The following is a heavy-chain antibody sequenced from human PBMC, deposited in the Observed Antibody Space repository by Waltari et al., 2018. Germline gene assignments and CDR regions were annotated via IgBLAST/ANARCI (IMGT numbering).Heavy chain of an antibody. J-gene: IGHJ4*02. CDR2: INPNSGGT. D-gene: IGHD2-15*01. V-gene: IGHV1-2*02. CDR1: GYTFTGYY. CDR3: ASVGAPCSGGSCYWGGFDY. Sequence: QVQLVQSGAEVKKPGASVKVSCKASGYTFTGYYMHWVRQAPGQGLEWMGWINPNSGGTNYAQKLQGRVTMTRDTSISTAYMELSRLRSDDTAVYYCASVGAPCSGGSCYWGGFDYWGQGTLVTVSS.